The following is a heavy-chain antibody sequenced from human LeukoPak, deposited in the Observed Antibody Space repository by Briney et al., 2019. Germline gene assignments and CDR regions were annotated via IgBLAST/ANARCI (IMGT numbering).Heavy chain of an antibody. J-gene: IGHJ5*02. V-gene: IGHV1-2*02. CDR2: INPNSGGT. CDR1: GYTFTGYY. Sequence: EASVKVSCKASGYTFTGYYMHWVRQAPGQGLEWMGWINPNSGGTNYAQKFQGRVTMTRDTSISTAYMELSRLRSDDTAVYYCARKYKATISFDPWGQGTLVTVSS. D-gene: IGHD5-12*01. CDR3: ARKYKATISFDP.